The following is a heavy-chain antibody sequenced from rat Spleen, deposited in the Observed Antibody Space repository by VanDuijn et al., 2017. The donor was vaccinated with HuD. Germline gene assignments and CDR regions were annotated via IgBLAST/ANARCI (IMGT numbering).Heavy chain of an antibody. Sequence: EVQLVESGGGLVQPGRSMKLSCAASGFTFSNYDMAWVRQAPTKGLEWVASISYDGSSTYYRDSVKGRFTISRDNAKSTLYLQMDSLRSEDTATYYCTGIAAIRGYFDYWGQGVMVTVSS. J-gene: IGHJ2*01. D-gene: IGHD1-2*01. V-gene: IGHV5-20*01. CDR3: TGIAAIRGYFDY. CDR1: GFTFSNYD. CDR2: ISYDGSST.